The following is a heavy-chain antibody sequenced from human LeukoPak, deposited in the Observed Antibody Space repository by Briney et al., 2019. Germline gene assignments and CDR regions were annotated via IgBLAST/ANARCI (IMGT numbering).Heavy chain of an antibody. CDR1: GDSVSSNTAA. Sequence: SQTLSLTCAISGDSVSSNTAAWNWIRQSPSRGLEWLGRTYYRSKWYYEYVTSMKSRIVINPDTSKNQFSLQLNSVTPEDTAVYYCVRRLGGFNGGFDYWGQGTLVTVSS. J-gene: IGHJ4*02. D-gene: IGHD3-16*01. CDR3: VRRLGGFNGGFDY. CDR2: TYYRSKWYY. V-gene: IGHV6-1*01.